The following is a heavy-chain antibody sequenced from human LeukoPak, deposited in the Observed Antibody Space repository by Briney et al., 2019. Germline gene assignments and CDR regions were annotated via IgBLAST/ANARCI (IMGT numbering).Heavy chain of an antibody. CDR3: SRGDCTSTTCHNWFDP. CDR2: IDSDGSIT. CDR1: GFTFSRYW. J-gene: IGHJ5*02. V-gene: IGHV3-74*01. D-gene: IGHD2-2*01. Sequence: GGSLRLSCAASGFTFSRYWMHWVRQAPGTGLVWVSRIDSDGSITDYADSVKGRFTISRDNAKNTLYLQMNSLIADDTAVYYCSRGDCTSTTCHNWFDPWGQGTLVTVSS.